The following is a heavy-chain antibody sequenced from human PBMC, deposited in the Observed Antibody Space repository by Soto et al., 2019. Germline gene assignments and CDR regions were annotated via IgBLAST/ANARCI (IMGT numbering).Heavy chain of an antibody. CDR2: IYYSGST. CDR3: ARHTPAISISDH. Sequence: PSETLSLTCTVCGGSISSSSYYCGWIRQHPGKGLEWIGSIYYSGSTYYNPSLKSRVTISVDTSKNQFSLKLSSVTAADTAVYYCARHTPAISISDHWGQGTLVT. J-gene: IGHJ4*02. D-gene: IGHD2-15*01. V-gene: IGHV4-39*01. CDR1: GGSISSSSYY.